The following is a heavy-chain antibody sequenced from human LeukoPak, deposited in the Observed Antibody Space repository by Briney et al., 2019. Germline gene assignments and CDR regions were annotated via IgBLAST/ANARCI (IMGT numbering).Heavy chain of an antibody. Sequence: GSLRLSCTGSGFTLSSYEMSWIRQAPGKGLEWVSRIDYSGDSPYYADSVKGRFTMSRDNSKNIVYLQLSTLRPEDRALYYCTRNSGWYGISWGQGTQVTVSS. CDR3: TRNSGWYGIS. CDR2: IDYSGDSP. J-gene: IGHJ4*02. D-gene: IGHD6-19*01. CDR1: GFTLSSYE. V-gene: IGHV3-23*01.